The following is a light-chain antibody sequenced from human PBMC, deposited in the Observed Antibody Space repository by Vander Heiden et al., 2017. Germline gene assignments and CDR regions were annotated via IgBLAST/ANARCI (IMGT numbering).Light chain of an antibody. J-gene: IGKJ5*01. CDR3: QQLNSYPRIT. CDR1: QGISRY. CDR2: AAP. Sequence: DIQLTQSPSFLSASVGDRVTITCRASQGISRYLAWYQQKPGKAPKLLIYAAPTLQSGVPSRFSGSGSGTEFTLTISSLQPEDFATYYCQQLNSYPRITFGQGTRLEIK. V-gene: IGKV1-9*01.